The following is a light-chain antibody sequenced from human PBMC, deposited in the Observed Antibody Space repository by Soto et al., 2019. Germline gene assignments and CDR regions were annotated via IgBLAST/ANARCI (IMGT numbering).Light chain of an antibody. CDR2: KAS. CDR1: QTISSW. Sequence: IEITQSPSPLSVSXLXRGXIXXRASQTISSWLAWYQQKPGKAPKLLIYKASTLKSGVPSRFSGSGSGTEFTLTISSLQPDDFATYYCQHYNSYSEAFGQGTKVDIK. V-gene: IGKV1-5*03. J-gene: IGKJ1*01. CDR3: QHYNSYSEA.